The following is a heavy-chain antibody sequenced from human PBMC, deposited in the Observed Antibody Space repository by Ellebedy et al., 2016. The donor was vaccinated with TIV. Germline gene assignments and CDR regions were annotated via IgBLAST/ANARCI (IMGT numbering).Heavy chain of an antibody. J-gene: IGHJ2*01. V-gene: IGHV1-2*02. D-gene: IGHD4-17*01. CDR2: INPKSGDT. Sequence: ASVKVSCKASGYPFTDYYMHWVRQAPGQGLEWMGWINPKSGDTKYAQNFQGRVTMTRDTSISTAYMDLSSLKFDDTAVYYCARTDYGDYAVYWYFALWGRGTLVTVSS. CDR3: ARTDYGDYAVYWYFAL. CDR1: GYPFTDYY.